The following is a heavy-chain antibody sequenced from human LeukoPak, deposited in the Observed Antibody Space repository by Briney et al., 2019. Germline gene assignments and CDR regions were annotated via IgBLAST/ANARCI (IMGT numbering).Heavy chain of an antibody. D-gene: IGHD1-14*01. CDR1: GGSISSNSYY. Sequence: PSETLSLTCSVSGGSISSNSYYWGWIRQPPGKGLEWIGSISYSGSTFYNPSLKSRVTISVDTSKNQFSLKLNSVTAADTAVYFCARDQQYNRPAGWFDPWVQGTLVTVSS. CDR2: ISYSGST. CDR3: ARDQQYNRPAGWFDP. J-gene: IGHJ5*02. V-gene: IGHV4-39*01.